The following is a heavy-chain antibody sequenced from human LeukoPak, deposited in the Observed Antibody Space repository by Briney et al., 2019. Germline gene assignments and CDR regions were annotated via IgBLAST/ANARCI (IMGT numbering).Heavy chain of an antibody. Sequence: ASLKVSCKASGYTFTSYYIHCVRQAPGQGLGWMGIINPSGGSTSYAQKFQGRGTMTRDTSTSTVYMELSSLRSEDTAVYFCTRTYGLYSSDFDYWGQGTLVTVSS. CDR3: TRTYGLYSSDFDY. V-gene: IGHV1-46*01. D-gene: IGHD3-22*01. CDR2: INPSGGST. CDR1: GYTFTSYY. J-gene: IGHJ4*02.